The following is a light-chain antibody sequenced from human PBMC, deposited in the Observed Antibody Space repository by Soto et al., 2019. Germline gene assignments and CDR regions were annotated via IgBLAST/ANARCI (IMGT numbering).Light chain of an antibody. CDR3: QVWDSISDHYV. V-gene: IGLV3-21*02. CDR1: HIGSRS. J-gene: IGLJ1*01. CDR2: DDS. Sequence: SYELTQPPSVSVAPGQTARITCGGEHIGSRSVHWYQQKPGQAPVLVVYDDSDRPSGIPERFSGSNSGNTATLTISRVGAGDEADYYCQVWDSISDHYVFGTGTKVTVL.